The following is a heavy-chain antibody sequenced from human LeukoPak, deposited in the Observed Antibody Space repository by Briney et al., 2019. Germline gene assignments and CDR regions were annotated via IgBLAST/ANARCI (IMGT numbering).Heavy chain of an antibody. J-gene: IGHJ4*02. CDR3: ATLSVVVVPAELN. V-gene: IGHV3-23*01. CDR2: ISGSGGST. CDR1: GFTFTNYA. D-gene: IGHD2-15*01. Sequence: PGGSLRLSCAASGFTFTNYAMSWVRQAPGKGLEWVSTISGSGGSTYYADSVKGRFTISRDNSKNTLYLQMNSLRAEDTAVYYCATLSVVVVPAELNWGQGTLVTVSS.